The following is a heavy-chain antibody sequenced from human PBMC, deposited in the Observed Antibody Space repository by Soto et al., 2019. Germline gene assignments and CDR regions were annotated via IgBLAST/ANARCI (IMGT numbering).Heavy chain of an antibody. CDR1: GGSVISSDYY. Sequence: SETLSLTCTVSGGSVISSDYYWTWIRQPPGKGLEYIGYIYYIGSTNYNPSLKSRVTMSLDTSKNQFSLKVTSVTAADTAVYFCARAPRASPLPGFFDYWGRGTLVTVSS. J-gene: IGHJ4*02. CDR2: IYYIGST. CDR3: ARAPRASPLPGFFDY. V-gene: IGHV4-61*08.